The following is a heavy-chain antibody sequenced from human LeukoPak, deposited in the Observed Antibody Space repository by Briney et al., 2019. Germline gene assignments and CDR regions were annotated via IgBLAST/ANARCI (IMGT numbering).Heavy chain of an antibody. CDR2: ISSSSSYI. CDR3: ARDPDYYDSGGYYWAGGVDY. Sequence: GGSLRLSCAASGFTFSSYSMNWVRQAPGKGLEWVSSISSSSSYIYYADSVKGRFTISRDNAKNSLYPQMNSLRAEDTAVYYCARDPDYYDSGGYYWAGGVDYWGQGTLVTVSS. CDR1: GFTFSSYS. D-gene: IGHD3-22*01. J-gene: IGHJ4*02. V-gene: IGHV3-21*01.